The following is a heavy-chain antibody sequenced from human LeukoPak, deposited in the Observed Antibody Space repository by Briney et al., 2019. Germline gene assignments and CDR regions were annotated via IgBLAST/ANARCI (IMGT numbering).Heavy chain of an antibody. CDR3: ARDLGPYGGNFGGGWFDP. D-gene: IGHD4-23*01. Sequence: SVKVSCKASGGTFSSYAISWVRQAPGQGLEWMGGIIPIFGTANYAQKFQGRVTITADESTSTAYMELSSLRSEDTAVYYCARDLGPYGGNFGGGWFDPWGQGTLVTVSS. CDR1: GGTFSSYA. CDR2: IIPIFGTA. J-gene: IGHJ5*02. V-gene: IGHV1-69*01.